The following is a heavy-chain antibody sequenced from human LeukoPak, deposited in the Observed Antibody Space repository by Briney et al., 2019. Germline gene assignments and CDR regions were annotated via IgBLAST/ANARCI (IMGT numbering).Heavy chain of an antibody. CDR1: GFTFSSYA. D-gene: IGHD5-12*01. J-gene: IGHJ4*02. CDR3: ARDSSDIVATGEYYFDY. CDR2: ISYDGSNK. V-gene: IGHV3-30-3*01. Sequence: GSLRLSCAASGFTFSSYAMHWVRQAPGKGLEWVAVISYDGSNKYYADSVKGRFTISRDNSKNTLYLQMNSLRAEDTAVYYCARDSSDIVATGEYYFDYWGQGTLVTVSS.